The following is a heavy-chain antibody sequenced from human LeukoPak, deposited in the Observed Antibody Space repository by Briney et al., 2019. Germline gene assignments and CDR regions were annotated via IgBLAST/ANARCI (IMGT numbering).Heavy chain of an antibody. Sequence: ASVKVSCKASGGTFSSYAISWVRQAPGQGLEWMGGIIPIFGTANYAQKFQGRVTITADESASTAHMELSSLRSEDTAVYYCARAPLIAVAGRELRSGFDYWGQGTLVTVSS. CDR2: IIPIFGTA. CDR3: ARAPLIAVAGRELRSGFDY. D-gene: IGHD6-19*01. J-gene: IGHJ4*02. V-gene: IGHV1-69*13. CDR1: GGTFSSYA.